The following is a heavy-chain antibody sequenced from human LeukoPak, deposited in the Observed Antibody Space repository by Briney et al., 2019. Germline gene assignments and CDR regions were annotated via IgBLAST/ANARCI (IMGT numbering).Heavy chain of an antibody. CDR1: GYTFTSYG. D-gene: IGHD5-12*01. V-gene: IGHV1-18*01. J-gene: IGHJ4*02. Sequence: ASVKVSCKASGYTFTSYGISWVRQAPGHGREWMGWISAYNGNTNYAQKLEGRVTITTDTTTSTAYMELRSLRSDDTAVYYCARGRYVDSPFDYWGQGTLVTVSS. CDR2: ISAYNGNT. CDR3: ARGRYVDSPFDY.